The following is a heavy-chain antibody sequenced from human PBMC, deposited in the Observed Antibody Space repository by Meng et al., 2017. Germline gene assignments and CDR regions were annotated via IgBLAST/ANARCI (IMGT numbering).Heavy chain of an antibody. V-gene: IGHV3-33*01. J-gene: IGHJ4*02. Sequence: GESLKISCAASGFTFSSYGMHWVRQAPGKGLEWVAVIWYDGSNKYYADSVKGRFTISRDNSKNTLYLQMSSLRAEDTAVYYCARVKEGLYYYTHIGGIDYWGQGTLVTVSS. CDR2: IWYDGSNK. CDR3: ARVKEGLYYYTHIGGIDY. CDR1: GFTFSSYG. D-gene: IGHD3-16*01.